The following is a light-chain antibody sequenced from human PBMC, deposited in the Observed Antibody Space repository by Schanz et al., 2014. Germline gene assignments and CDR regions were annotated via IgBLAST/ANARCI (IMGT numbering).Light chain of an antibody. CDR1: SSNIGNNF. CDR3: SSYTITSTRV. CDR2: DNN. V-gene: IGLV1-51*01. J-gene: IGLJ3*02. Sequence: QSVLTQPPSVSASPGQKVTISCSGSSSNIGNNFVSWYQQLPGTAPKLLVYDNNKRPSGIPDRFSGSKSGTSASLAITGLQAEDEGDYYCSSYTITSTRVFGGGTKLTVL.